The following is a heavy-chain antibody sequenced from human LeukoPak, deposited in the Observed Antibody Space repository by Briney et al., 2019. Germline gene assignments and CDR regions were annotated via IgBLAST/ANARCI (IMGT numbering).Heavy chain of an antibody. CDR3: AKDIPQPYFDY. CDR2: IRSDGSVK. CDR1: GFSFSSYG. V-gene: IGHV3-30*02. Sequence: GGSLRLSCAASGFSFSSYGMHWVRQAPGKGLEWMSFIRSDGSVKYYADSVRGRLTISRDNSKNTLYLQMNSLRPEDTAVYYCAKDIPQPYFDYWGQGTLVSVSS. J-gene: IGHJ4*02. D-gene: IGHD2-2*01.